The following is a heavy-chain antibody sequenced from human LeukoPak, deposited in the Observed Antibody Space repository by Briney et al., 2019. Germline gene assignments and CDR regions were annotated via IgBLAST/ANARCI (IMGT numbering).Heavy chain of an antibody. CDR2: ISYDGNNK. D-gene: IGHD3-3*01. J-gene: IGHJ4*02. V-gene: IGHV3-30-3*01. Sequence: GGSLRLSCAASGFTFSSYAMHWVRQAPGKGLEWVAVISYDGNNKYYADSVKGRFTISRDNSKNTLYLQMNSLRAEDTAVYYCVKEASWSGYYITYYFDNWGQGTLVTVSS. CDR3: VKEASWSGYYITYYFDN. CDR1: GFTFSSYA.